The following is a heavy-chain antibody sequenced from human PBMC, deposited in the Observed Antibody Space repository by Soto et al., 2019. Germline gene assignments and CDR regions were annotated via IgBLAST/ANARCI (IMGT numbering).Heavy chain of an antibody. Sequence: GGSLRLSCAASGFTFSSCGMHWVRQAPGKGLEWVAVMSNDGSNKYYADSVKGRFTISRDNSKNTLYLQMNSLRAEDTAVYYRAKEWVYDSSGWSFDYWGQGTLVTVS. CDR1: GFTFSSCG. V-gene: IGHV3-30*18. CDR2: MSNDGSNK. J-gene: IGHJ4*02. D-gene: IGHD3-22*01. CDR3: AKEWVYDSSGWSFDY.